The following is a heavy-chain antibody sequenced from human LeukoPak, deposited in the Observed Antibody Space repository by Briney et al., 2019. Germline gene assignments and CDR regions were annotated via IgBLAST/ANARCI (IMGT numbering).Heavy chain of an antibody. Sequence: ASVNVSFKASGYTFTIYGITWVRQAPGQGLEWMGWIGADNGNTNNAQKLQGRVTMTTDTSTSTAYMELRSLRSDDTAVYYCAGGGVSDSSGYYYDYWGQGTLATVTS. J-gene: IGHJ4*02. CDR2: IGADNGNT. D-gene: IGHD3-22*01. V-gene: IGHV1-18*01. CDR1: GYTFTIYG. CDR3: AGGGVSDSSGYYYDY.